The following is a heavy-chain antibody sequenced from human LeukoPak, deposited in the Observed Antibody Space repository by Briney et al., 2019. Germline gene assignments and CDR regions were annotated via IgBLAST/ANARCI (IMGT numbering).Heavy chain of an antibody. CDR2: IYYSGST. Sequence: SETLSLTCTVSGGSISSYYWSWIRQPPGKGLEWIGYIYYSGSTNYNPSLKSRVTISVDTSKNQFSLKLSSVTAADMAVYYCARLQAGVVVTATDAFDIWGQGTMVTVSS. D-gene: IGHD2-21*02. CDR1: GGSISSYY. J-gene: IGHJ3*02. CDR3: ARLQAGVVVTATDAFDI. V-gene: IGHV4-59*08.